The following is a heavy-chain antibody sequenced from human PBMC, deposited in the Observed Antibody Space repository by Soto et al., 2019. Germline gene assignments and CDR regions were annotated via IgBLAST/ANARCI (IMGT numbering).Heavy chain of an antibody. D-gene: IGHD2-2*01. CDR3: AIRYQLSLEKNYAFDY. Sequence: PGESLKISCKGSGYSFSRYWIGWVRQMPWKGLEWMGIIYPGDSDTRYSPSFQGQVTISADKSISTAYLQWSSLKASDTAMYYCAIRYQLSLEKNYAFDYWGQGTLVTVSS. V-gene: IGHV5-51*01. CDR1: GYSFSRYW. CDR2: IYPGDSDT. J-gene: IGHJ4*02.